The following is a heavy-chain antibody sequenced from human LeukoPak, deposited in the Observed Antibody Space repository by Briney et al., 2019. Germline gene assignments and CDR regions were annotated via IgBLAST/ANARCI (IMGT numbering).Heavy chain of an antibody. CDR1: GYTFPNYY. J-gene: IGHJ4*02. CDR2: INPSGGST. CDR3: ARDRRTAFDY. V-gene: IGHV1-46*01. Sequence: GASVKVSCKASGYTFPNYYIHWVRQAPAQGLEWMGIINPSGGSTSYAQRFQGRVTMTRDTSTSTVYMELSSLRSEDTAVYYCARDRRTAFDYWGQGTLVTVSS.